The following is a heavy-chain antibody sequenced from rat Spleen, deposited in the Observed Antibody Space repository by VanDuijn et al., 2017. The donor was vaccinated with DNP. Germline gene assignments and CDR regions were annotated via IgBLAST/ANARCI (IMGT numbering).Heavy chain of an antibody. J-gene: IGHJ3*01. V-gene: IGHV1-43*01. D-gene: IGHD1-4*01. Sequence: QVQLQQSGAELAKPGSSVKTSCKASGYIFTSYHIGWIKQTTGQGLEYIGYINTRSGGINYNEKFKGKATLTVDKSSSTAFMQLSSLTPDDSAVYYCASEGNYPGIWFAYWGQGTLVTVSS. CDR2: INTRSGGI. CDR3: ASEGNYPGIWFAY. CDR1: GYIFTSYH.